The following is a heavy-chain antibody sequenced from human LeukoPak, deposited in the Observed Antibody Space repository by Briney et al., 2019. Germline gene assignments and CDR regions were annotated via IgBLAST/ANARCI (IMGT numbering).Heavy chain of an antibody. Sequence: GGSLRLSCAASGFTFSSYAMTWVRQAPGMGLEWASAISGSGGGTYYADSVKGRFTISRDNSKNTPYLQMNSVRAEDTAIYYCAKGMAAAGTNSYYFGMDVWGQGTTVTVSS. D-gene: IGHD6-13*01. CDR3: AKGMAAAGTNSYYFGMDV. CDR1: GFTFSSYA. CDR2: ISGSGGGT. V-gene: IGHV3-23*01. J-gene: IGHJ6*02.